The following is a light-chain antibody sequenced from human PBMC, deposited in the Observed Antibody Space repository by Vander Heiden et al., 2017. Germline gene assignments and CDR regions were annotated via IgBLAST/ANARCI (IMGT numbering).Light chain of an antibody. CDR3: SSYTSSSTLGVV. J-gene: IGLJ2*01. Sequence: QSALTQPASVSGSPGQSITISCPGTSRDVGGYNYVSWYQQHPGKAPKLMIYDVSNRPSGVSNRFSGSKSGNTASLTISGLQAEDEADYYCSSYTSSSTLGVVFGGGTKLTVL. CDR2: DVS. V-gene: IGLV2-14*01. CDR1: SRDVGGYNY.